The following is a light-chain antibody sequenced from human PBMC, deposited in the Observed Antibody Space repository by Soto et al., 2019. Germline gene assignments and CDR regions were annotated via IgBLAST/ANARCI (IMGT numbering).Light chain of an antibody. CDR3: HQRQSWPRT. V-gene: IGKV3-20*01. CDR2: GAS. Sequence: EIVLTQSPGTLSMSPGERATLSCRASQSLSSSSLAWYQQKPGQAPRLLISGASSRAADIPDRFSASGSGTDFTLTISDVQPEDFALYYCHQRQSWPRTFGQGTKVDIK. J-gene: IGKJ1*01. CDR1: QSLSSSS.